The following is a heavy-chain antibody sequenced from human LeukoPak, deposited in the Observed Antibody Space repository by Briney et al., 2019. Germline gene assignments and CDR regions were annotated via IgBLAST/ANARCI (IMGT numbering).Heavy chain of an antibody. J-gene: IGHJ5*02. Sequence: PSETLSLTCTVSGGSISSYYWSWIRQPPGKGLEWIGYIYTSGSTNYNPSPKSRVTISVDTSKNQFSLKLSSVTAADTAVYYCARLLTTVTTTWFDPWGQRTLVTVCS. CDR3: ARLLTTVTTTWFDP. CDR1: GGSISSYY. D-gene: IGHD4-17*01. CDR2: IYTSGST. V-gene: IGHV4-4*09.